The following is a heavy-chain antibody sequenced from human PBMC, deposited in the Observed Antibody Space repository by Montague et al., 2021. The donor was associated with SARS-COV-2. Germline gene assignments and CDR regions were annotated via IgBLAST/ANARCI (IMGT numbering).Heavy chain of an antibody. CDR1: GFTFSSYE. J-gene: IGHJ4*02. CDR2: ISSSGSTI. CDR3: AIYSSGWYGWGFDY. D-gene: IGHD6-19*01. V-gene: IGHV3-48*03. Sequence: SLRLSCAAPGFTFSSYEMNWVRQAPGKGLEWVSYISSSGSTIYCADSVKGRFTISRDNAKNSLYLQMNSLRAEDTAVYYCAIYSSGWYGWGFDYWGQGTLVTVSS.